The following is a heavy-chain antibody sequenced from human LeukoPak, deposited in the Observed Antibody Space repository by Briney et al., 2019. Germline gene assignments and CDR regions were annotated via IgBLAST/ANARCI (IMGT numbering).Heavy chain of an antibody. CDR3: AGPHLGGVLSAFDI. Sequence: SETLSLTCAVSGYSISSGYYWGWIRQPPGKGLEWIGSIYHSGSTYYNPSLKSRVTISVDTSKNQFSLKLSSVTAADTAVYYCAGPHLGGVLSAFDIWGQGTMVTVSS. CDR1: GYSISSGYY. D-gene: IGHD3-16*01. CDR2: IYHSGST. V-gene: IGHV4-38-2*01. J-gene: IGHJ3*02.